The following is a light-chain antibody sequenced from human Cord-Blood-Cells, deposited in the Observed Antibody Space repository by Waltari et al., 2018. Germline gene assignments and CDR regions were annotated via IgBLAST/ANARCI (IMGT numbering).Light chain of an antibody. CDR3: QQYNNWPPWT. J-gene: IGKJ1*01. Sequence: MGSQSVSSNLAWYQQKPGQAPRLLIYDASTRATGIPARFSGSGSGTEFTLTISSLQSEDFAVYYCQQYNNWPPWTFGQGTKVEIK. V-gene: IGKV3-15*01. CDR2: DAS. CDR1: QSVSSN.